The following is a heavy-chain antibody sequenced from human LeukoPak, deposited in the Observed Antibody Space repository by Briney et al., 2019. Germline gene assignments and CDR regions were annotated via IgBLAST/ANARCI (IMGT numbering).Heavy chain of an antibody. D-gene: IGHD6-6*01. CDR3: ARRSSSFWFDP. Sequence: SETLSLTCTVSGDSINSFYWSWIRQPAGKGLEWIGHIYSSGSTNYNPSLKSRVTISVDTSKNQFSLKLSSVTAADTAVYYCARRSSSFWFDPWGQGTLVTVSS. CDR2: IYSSGST. CDR1: GDSINSFY. V-gene: IGHV4-4*07. J-gene: IGHJ5*02.